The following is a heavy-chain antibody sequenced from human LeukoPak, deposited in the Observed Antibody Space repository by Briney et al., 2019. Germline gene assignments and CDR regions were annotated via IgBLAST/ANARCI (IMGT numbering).Heavy chain of an antibody. D-gene: IGHD6-13*01. Sequence: ASVKVSCKASGYTFTSYYMHWVRQAPGQGLEWMGIINPSGGSTSYAQKFQGRVTMTRNTSISTAYMELSSLRSEDTAVYYCARESGIAAAGTWSSYGIDAWGQGTTVTVSS. CDR3: ARESGIAAAGTWSSYGIDA. J-gene: IGHJ6*02. V-gene: IGHV1-46*01. CDR2: INPSGGST. CDR1: GYTFTSYY.